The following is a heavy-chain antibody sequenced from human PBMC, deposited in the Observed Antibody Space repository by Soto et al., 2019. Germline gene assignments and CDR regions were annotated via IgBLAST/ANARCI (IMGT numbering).Heavy chain of an antibody. CDR1: GFTFSSND. V-gene: IGHV3-53*01. CDR3: APRPVLRGAT. Sequence: EVQLVESGGGLIQPGGSLRLSCEASGFTFSSNDMNWVRQAPGTGLEWVSLIWTSGSTAYADSVKGRVTISRDNSKSALYLHMSSLRAEDTAVYYCAPRPVLRGATWGQGTMVTVSS. D-gene: IGHD3-3*01. J-gene: IGHJ3*01. CDR2: IWTSGST.